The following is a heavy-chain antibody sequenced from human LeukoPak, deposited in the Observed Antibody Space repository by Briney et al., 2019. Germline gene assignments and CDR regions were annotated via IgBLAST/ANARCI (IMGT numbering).Heavy chain of an antibody. D-gene: IGHD3-10*01. Sequence: GGSLRLSCAASGFTFSSYWMHWVRHAPGKGLVWVSRINSDGSSTSYADSVKGRFTISRDNAKNTLYLQMNSLRAEDTAVYYCARVYYYGSGSPYGIWGQGTLVTVSS. CDR3: ARVYYYGSGSPYGI. J-gene: IGHJ4*02. CDR1: GFTFSSYW. CDR2: INSDGSST. V-gene: IGHV3-74*01.